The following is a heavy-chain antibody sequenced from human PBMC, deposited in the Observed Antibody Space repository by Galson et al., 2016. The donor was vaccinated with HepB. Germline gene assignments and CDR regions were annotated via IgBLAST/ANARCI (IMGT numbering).Heavy chain of an antibody. V-gene: IGHV3-74*01. J-gene: IGHJ5*02. CDR1: GFSINTYW. CDR2: INSDGSST. CDR3: ARDLMSPYNWFDP. Sequence: SLRLSCAASGFSINTYWMHWVRQAPGKGLVWVSRINSDGSSTNYADSVKGRFTISRDNAKNTLYLQMNSLRAEDTAVYYCARDLMSPYNWFDPWGQGALLTVSS.